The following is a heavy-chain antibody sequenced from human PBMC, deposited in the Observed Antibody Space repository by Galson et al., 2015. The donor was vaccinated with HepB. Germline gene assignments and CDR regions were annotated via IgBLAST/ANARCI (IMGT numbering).Heavy chain of an antibody. CDR1: GFTVSSNY. CDR2: IYSGGST. Sequence: SLRLSCAASGFTVSSNYMSWVRQAPEKGLEWVSVIYSGGSTYYADTVKGRFTITRDNSKNTLYLQMNSMRAEDTAVYYCARLDSSGYYYDYWGQGTLVTVSS. V-gene: IGHV3-53*01. J-gene: IGHJ4*02. D-gene: IGHD3-22*01. CDR3: ARLDSSGYYYDY.